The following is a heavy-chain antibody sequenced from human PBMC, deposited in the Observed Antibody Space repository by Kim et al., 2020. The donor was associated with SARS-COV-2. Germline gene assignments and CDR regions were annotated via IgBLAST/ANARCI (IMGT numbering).Heavy chain of an antibody. CDR1: GFTFSSYG. CDR2: ISYDGSNK. Sequence: GGSLRLSCAASGFTFSSYGMHWVRQAPGKGLEWVAVISYDGSNKYYADSVKGRFTISRDNSKNTLYLQMNSLRAEDTAVYYCAKDLPQSDYWGQGTLVTVSS. J-gene: IGHJ4*02. V-gene: IGHV3-30*18. CDR3: AKDLPQSDY.